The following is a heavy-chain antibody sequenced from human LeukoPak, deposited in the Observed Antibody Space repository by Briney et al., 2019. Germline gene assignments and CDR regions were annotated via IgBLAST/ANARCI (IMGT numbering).Heavy chain of an antibody. CDR1: GFTFSSYG. CDR2: IHYDGTNE. D-gene: IGHD6-13*01. J-gene: IGHJ5*02. CDR3: AKAGYSSSWYTGPDWFDP. Sequence: GGSLRLSCAASGFTFSSYGMHWVRQAPAKGLEWVAFIHYDGTNEYYADSVKGRFTISRDNSKNTLYLQMNSLRAEDTAVYYCAKAGYSSSWYTGPDWFDPWGQGTLVTVSS. V-gene: IGHV3-30*02.